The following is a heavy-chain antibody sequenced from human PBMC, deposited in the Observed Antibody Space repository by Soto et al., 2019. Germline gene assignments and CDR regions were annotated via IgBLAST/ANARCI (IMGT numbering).Heavy chain of an antibody. CDR3: ARNVVDRGVES. CDR1: GFTFRNSP. J-gene: IGHJ4*02. CDR2: ITSSGSKT. Sequence: DVQVLESGGGLVQPGESLRLSCAASGFTFRNSPMTWVRQAPGQGLEYVSSITSSGSKTHYADSVKGRFTISRDNSKNTLYLQMTTLRVEDTAIYYCARNVVDRGVESWGQGTLVTVSS. V-gene: IGHV3-23*01. D-gene: IGHD2-8*01.